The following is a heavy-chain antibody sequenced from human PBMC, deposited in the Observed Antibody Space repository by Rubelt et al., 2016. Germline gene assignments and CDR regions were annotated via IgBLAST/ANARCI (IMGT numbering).Heavy chain of an antibody. CDR1: GYTFTGYY. CDR3: ARGAGGRYFDWYDAFDI. CDR2: INPNRGGT. D-gene: IGHD3-9*01. V-gene: IGHV1-2*02. Sequence: QVQLVQSGAEVKKPGASVKVSCKASGYTFTGYYMHWVRQAPGQGLEWMGWINPNRGGTNYAQKVQGRVTMTRDTSISTAYMELSRLRSDDTAVYYCARGAGGRYFDWYDAFDIWGQGTMVTVSS. J-gene: IGHJ3*02.